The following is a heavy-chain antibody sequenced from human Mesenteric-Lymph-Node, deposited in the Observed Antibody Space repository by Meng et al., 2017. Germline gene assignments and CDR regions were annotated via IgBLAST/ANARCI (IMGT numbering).Heavy chain of an antibody. CDR1: GFTFSDYE. Sequence: GESLKISCAASGFTFSDYEMNWVRQAPGKGLDWVSYISHTGSATFYADSVKGRFTISRDNAKNSLYLQMASLRAEDTALYYCAKAQGYNYGAVYFDYWGQGTLVTVSS. CDR3: AKAQGYNYGAVYFDY. J-gene: IGHJ4*02. CDR2: ISHTGSAT. D-gene: IGHD5-18*01. V-gene: IGHV3-48*03.